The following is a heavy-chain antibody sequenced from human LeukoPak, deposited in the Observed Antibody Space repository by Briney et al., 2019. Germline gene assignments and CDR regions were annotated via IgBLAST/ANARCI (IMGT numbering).Heavy chain of an antibody. CDR3: ARAGAAAGTLYYYYYMDV. CDR2: IYYSGST. J-gene: IGHJ6*03. V-gene: IGHV4-30-4*08. CDR1: GGSISSGDYY. Sequence: SETLSLTCTVSGGSISSGDYYWSWIRQPPGKGLEWLGYIYYSGSTYYNPSLKSRVTISVDTSKNQFSLKLSSVTAADTAVYYCARAGAAAGTLYYYYYMDVWGKGTTVTVSS. D-gene: IGHD6-13*01.